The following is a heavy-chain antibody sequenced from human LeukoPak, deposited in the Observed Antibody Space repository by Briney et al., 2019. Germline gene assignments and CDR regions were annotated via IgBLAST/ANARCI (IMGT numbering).Heavy chain of an antibody. CDR1: DDSITMYY. V-gene: IGHV4-4*08. Sequence: SETLSLTCSVSDDSITMYYWTWIRQPPGKGLEWIGRIYTSGSTNYNPSLKSRVTISVDTSKNQFSLRLSSVTAADTAVYYCAREGNPYYYDSSGYYAPYYYYYYMDVWGKGTTVTISS. CDR2: IYTSGST. J-gene: IGHJ6*03. CDR3: AREGNPYYYDSSGYYAPYYYYYYMDV. D-gene: IGHD3-22*01.